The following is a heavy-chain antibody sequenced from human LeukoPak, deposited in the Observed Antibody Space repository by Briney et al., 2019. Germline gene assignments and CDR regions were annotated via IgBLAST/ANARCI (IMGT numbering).Heavy chain of an antibody. CDR1: GFTFSSYG. J-gene: IGHJ3*02. CDR2: ISYDGSNK. V-gene: IGHV3-30*18. Sequence: GGSLRLSCAASGFTFSSYGMHWVRQAPGKGLEWVAVISYDGSNKYYADSVKGRFTISRDNSKNTLYLQMNSLRAEDTAVYYCAKAGQWLSRYAFDIWGQGTMVTVSS. D-gene: IGHD6-19*01. CDR3: AKAGQWLSRYAFDI.